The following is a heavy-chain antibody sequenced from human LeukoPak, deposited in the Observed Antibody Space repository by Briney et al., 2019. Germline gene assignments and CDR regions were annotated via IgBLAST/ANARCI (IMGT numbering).Heavy chain of an antibody. J-gene: IGHJ4*02. D-gene: IGHD3-3*01. V-gene: IGHV4-34*01. CDR2: INHSGST. CDR1: GGSFSGYY. Sequence: PSETLSLTCAVYGGSFSGYYWSWIRQPPGKGLEWIGEINHSGSTNYNPSLKSRVTISVDTSKNQFSLKLSSVTAADTAVYYCARFSYYDFWSGYYMTYYFDYWGQGTLVTVSS. CDR3: ARFSYYDFWSGYYMTYYFDY.